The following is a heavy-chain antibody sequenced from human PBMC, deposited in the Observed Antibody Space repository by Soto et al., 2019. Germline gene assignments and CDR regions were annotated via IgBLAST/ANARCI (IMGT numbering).Heavy chain of an antibody. CDR1: GFTFSSYA. CDR2: ISGSGGST. Sequence: GGSLRLSCAASGFTFSSYAMSWVRQAPGKGLEWVSAISGSGGSTYYADSVKGRFTISRDNPKNTLYLQMNSLRAEDTAVYYCASGERLGYCSGGSCYNAYFEYWGQGTLVTVSS. CDR3: ASGERLGYCSGGSCYNAYFEY. V-gene: IGHV3-23*01. J-gene: IGHJ4*02. D-gene: IGHD2-15*01.